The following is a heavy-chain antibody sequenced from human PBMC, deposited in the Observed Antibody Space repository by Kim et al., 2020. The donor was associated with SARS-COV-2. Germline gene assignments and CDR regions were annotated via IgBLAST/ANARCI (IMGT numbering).Heavy chain of an antibody. CDR2: IYHSGST. Sequence: SETLSLTCAVSGGSISSGGYSWSWIRQPPGKGLEWIGYIYHSGSTYYNPSLKSRVTISVDRSKNQFSLKLSSVTAADTAVYYCARAVSGYCSSTSCPNLTCDIWGQGTLVTVSS. D-gene: IGHD2-2*01. CDR3: ARAVSGYCSSTSCPNLTCDI. J-gene: IGHJ3*02. V-gene: IGHV4-30-2*01. CDR1: GGSISSGGYS.